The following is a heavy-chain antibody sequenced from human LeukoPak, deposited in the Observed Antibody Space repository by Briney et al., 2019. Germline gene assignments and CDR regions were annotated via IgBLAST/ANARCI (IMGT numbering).Heavy chain of an antibody. CDR2: IIPIFSTA. CDR1: GGTFSSYA. Sequence: GASVKVSCKASGGTFSSYAISWVRQAPGQGLEWMGGIIPIFSTANYAQKFQGRVTFTRDTSASTAYMELSSLRSEDTAVYYCARGIQSSSWYGDYWGQGTLVTVSS. D-gene: IGHD6-13*01. CDR3: ARGIQSSSWYGDY. J-gene: IGHJ4*02. V-gene: IGHV1-69*05.